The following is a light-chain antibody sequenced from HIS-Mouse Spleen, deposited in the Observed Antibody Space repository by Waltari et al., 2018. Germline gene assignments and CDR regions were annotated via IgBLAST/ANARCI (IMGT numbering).Light chain of an antibody. CDR1: SSDVGGYNY. Sequence: QSALTQPPSASGSPGQSVTISCTGTSSDVGGYNYVSWYQQHPGKAPKLMIYEVSKRPSGVPDRFSGSKSGNTASLTVSGFQAEDEADYYCSSYAGSNNFNVVFGGGTKLTVL. CDR2: EVS. V-gene: IGLV2-8*01. CDR3: SSYAGSNNFNVV. J-gene: IGLJ2*01.